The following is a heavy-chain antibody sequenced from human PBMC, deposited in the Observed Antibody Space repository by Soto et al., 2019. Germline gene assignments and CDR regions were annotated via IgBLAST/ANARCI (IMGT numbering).Heavy chain of an antibody. CDR1: GYTFTSYG. J-gene: IGHJ4*02. D-gene: IGHD2-15*01. CDR3: ARDLVVVVAATILDY. CDR2: ISAYNGNT. Sequence: QVQLVQSGAEVKKPGASVKVSCKASGYTFTSYGISWVRQAPGQGLEWMGWISAYNGNTNYAQKLQGRVTMTTDTSTSTAYMELRSLRADDTAVYYCARDLVVVVAATILDYWGQGTLVTVSS. V-gene: IGHV1-18*01.